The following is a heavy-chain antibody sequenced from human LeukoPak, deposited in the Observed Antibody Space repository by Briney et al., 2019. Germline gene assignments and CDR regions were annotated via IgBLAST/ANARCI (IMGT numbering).Heavy chain of an antibody. J-gene: IGHJ4*02. Sequence: ASVKVSCKASGYTFTSYYMHWVRQAPGQGLEWMGIINPSGGSTSYAQKFQGRVTMTRDTSTSTVYMELSSLRSEDTAVYYCARHIITSSSGEMDYFDYWGQGTLVTVSS. CDR3: ARHIITSSSGEMDYFDY. D-gene: IGHD6-6*01. CDR1: GYTFTSYY. CDR2: INPSGGST. V-gene: IGHV1-46*01.